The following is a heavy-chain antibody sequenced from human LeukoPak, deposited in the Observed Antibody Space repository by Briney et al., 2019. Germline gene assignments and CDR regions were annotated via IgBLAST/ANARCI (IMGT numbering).Heavy chain of an antibody. Sequence: GGSLRLSCTASGFSFSTYAMSWVRQAPGKGLEWVSAISGSGGGTYYADSVKGRFTISRDNSKNTLYLQMNSLRAEDTAVYYCAFVVRGEGNWFDPWGQGTLVTVSS. J-gene: IGHJ5*02. V-gene: IGHV3-23*01. CDR2: ISGSGGGT. CDR1: GFSFSTYA. D-gene: IGHD3-10*01. CDR3: AFVVRGEGNWFDP.